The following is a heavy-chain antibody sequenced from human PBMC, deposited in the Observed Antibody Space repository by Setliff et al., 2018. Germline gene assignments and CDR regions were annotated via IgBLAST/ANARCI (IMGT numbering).Heavy chain of an antibody. D-gene: IGHD3-10*01. CDR2: SYNSGSM. CDR3: ARAYYYASGNSHNYYMDV. CDR1: GGSIISSTYN. V-gene: IGHV4-39*07. Sequence: SETLSLTCSVSGGSIISSTYNWGWIRQPPGKGLEWIGNSYNSGSMNYSPSLKGRVTMSVDTSNNQLSLKLTSVSAADTAVYYCARAYYYASGNSHNYYMDVWGKGTAVTVSS. J-gene: IGHJ6*03.